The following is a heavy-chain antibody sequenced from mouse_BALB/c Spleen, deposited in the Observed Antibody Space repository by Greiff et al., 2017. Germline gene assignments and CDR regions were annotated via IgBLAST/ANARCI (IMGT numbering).Heavy chain of an antibody. CDR2: IWSGGST. CDR1: GFSLTSYG. J-gene: IGHJ4*01. CDR3: ASYDGYAHYYAMDY. V-gene: IGHV2-2*02. D-gene: IGHD2-3*01. Sequence: QVQLQQSGPGLVQPSQSLSITCTVSGFSLTSYGVHWVRQSPGKGLEWLGVIWSGGSTDYNAAFISRLSISKDNSKSQVFFKMNSLQANDTAIYYCASYDGYAHYYAMDYWGQGTSVTVSS.